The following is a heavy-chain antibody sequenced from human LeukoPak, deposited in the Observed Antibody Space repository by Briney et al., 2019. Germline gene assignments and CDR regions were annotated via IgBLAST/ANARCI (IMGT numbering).Heavy chain of an antibody. V-gene: IGHV3-9*01. CDR3: AKARTLTAISPFDY. Sequence: GGSLRLSCAASGFTFDDYAMHWVRQPPGKGLEWVSGISWNSGSIGYADSVKGRFIISRDNAKNSLYLQMNSLRAEDTALYYCAKARTLTAISPFDYWGQGTLVIVSS. D-gene: IGHD4-17*01. CDR2: ISWNSGSI. CDR1: GFTFDDYA. J-gene: IGHJ4*02.